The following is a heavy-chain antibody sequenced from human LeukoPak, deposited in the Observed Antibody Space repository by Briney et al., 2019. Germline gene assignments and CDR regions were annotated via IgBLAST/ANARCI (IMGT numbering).Heavy chain of an antibody. CDR2: INWNGDRT. V-gene: IGHV3-20*04. Sequence: GGFLRLSCAISGFTVSINDMSWVRQSPGKGLEWVSGINWNGDRTGYADSVKGRFTISRDNAEKSLYLQMNSLRAEDTALYYCARRDYYGSGSPDFWGQGTLVTVSS. CDR1: GFTVSIND. D-gene: IGHD3-10*01. CDR3: ARRDYYGSGSPDF. J-gene: IGHJ4*02.